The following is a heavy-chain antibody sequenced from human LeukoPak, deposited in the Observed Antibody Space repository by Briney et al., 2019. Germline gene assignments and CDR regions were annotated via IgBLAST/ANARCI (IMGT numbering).Heavy chain of an antibody. V-gene: IGHV5-51*01. D-gene: IGHD4-23*01. CDR3: ARLKLGLPDDY. CDR1: GYIFTNYW. CDR2: IYPDDSDT. Sequence: GESLKISCKGSGYIFTNYWIGWVRQMPGKGLEWTGIIYPDDSDTRYNPSFQGQVTISADKSISTAFLQWSSLKASDTAMYYCARLKLGLPDDYWGQGTLVTVSS. J-gene: IGHJ4*02.